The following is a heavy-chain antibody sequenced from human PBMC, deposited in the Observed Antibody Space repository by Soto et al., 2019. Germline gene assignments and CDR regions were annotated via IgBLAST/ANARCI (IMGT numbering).Heavy chain of an antibody. J-gene: IGHJ4*02. D-gene: IGHD3-10*01. Sequence: EVQLVQSGAEVKKPGESLRISCKGSGYSFTSYWITWVRQMPEKGLEWMGKIDPGDSYTSYSPSFQGHVTVSADRSISTAYRQLSRLKDWDTAMYYCASSSRSRKEGDYYFDYWGQGTRVSVSS. CDR3: ASSSRSRKEGDYYFDY. CDR2: IDPGDSYT. CDR1: GYSFTSYW. V-gene: IGHV5-10-1*01.